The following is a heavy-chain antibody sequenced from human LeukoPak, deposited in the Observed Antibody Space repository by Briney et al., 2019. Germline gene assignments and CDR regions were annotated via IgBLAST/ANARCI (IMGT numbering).Heavy chain of an antibody. CDR3: AKEICFYDPI. Sequence: GGSLRLSCAASGFTFASYAMSWVRQAPGKGLEWVSTISGSGGSRHYADSVKGRFTISRDNSKNTLYLQINSLRVEDTAIYYCAKEICFYDPIWGQGTLVTVSS. V-gene: IGHV3-23*01. CDR1: GFTFASYA. CDR2: ISGSGGSR. D-gene: IGHD2/OR15-2a*01. J-gene: IGHJ1*01.